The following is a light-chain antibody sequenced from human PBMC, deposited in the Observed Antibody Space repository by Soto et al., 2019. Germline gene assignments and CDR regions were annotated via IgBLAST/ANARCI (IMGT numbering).Light chain of an antibody. J-gene: IGKJ1*01. CDR2: DAS. Sequence: DIQMTQSPSTLSASVGDRVTITCRASQSISSWLAWYQQKPGKAPKLLIYDASSLESGVLSRFSGSGSGTELTLTSSCLQPDDFATYYCQQYNSYRTFGQGTKVEI. CDR1: QSISSW. CDR3: QQYNSYRT. V-gene: IGKV1-5*01.